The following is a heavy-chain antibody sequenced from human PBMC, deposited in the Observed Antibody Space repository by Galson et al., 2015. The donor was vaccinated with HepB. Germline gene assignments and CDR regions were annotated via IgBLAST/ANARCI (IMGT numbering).Heavy chain of an antibody. J-gene: IGHJ4*02. D-gene: IGHD2-2*01. Sequence: LVKPTQTLTLTCTFSGFSLSTRGLRVSWIRQPPGKALEWLARIDWDDDKFYSTSLRTRLTISKDTSRNQVVLTMTNVDPVDTATYYCALSRAMPKWFFDHWGQGTLVTVSS. CDR3: ALSRAMPKWFFDH. CDR2: IDWDDDK. V-gene: IGHV2-70*04. CDR1: GFSLSTRGLR.